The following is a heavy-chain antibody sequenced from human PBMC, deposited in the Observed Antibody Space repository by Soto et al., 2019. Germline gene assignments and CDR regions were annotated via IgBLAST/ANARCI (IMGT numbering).Heavy chain of an antibody. J-gene: IGHJ4*02. CDR3: ATDRLGGNFDY. V-gene: IGHV3-23*01. Sequence: EVQVLDSGGGLVQPGGSLRLSCAASGFTFNNYAMNWVRQAPGKGLECVATISGTGGSTYYADSVKGRFTISRDNSKNTLYLQMNSLRVEDTAVYYCATDRLGGNFDYWGQGTQVTVSS. CDR1: GFTFNNYA. CDR2: ISGTGGST.